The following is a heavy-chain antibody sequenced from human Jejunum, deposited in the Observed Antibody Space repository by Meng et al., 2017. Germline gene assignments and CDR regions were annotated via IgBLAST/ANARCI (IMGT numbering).Heavy chain of an antibody. V-gene: IGHV3-66*02. CDR2: ISMEGDI. CDR3: ARGRGGY. J-gene: IGHJ4*02. D-gene: IGHD3-10*01. Sequence: GSLRLSCVASEVSVRSDFMSWVRQAPGKGLECVSLISMEGDIYYADSVKGRFTISRDNSKNTLYLQMNGLRTEDTAVYYCARGRGGYWGQGTLVTVSS. CDR1: EVSVRSDF.